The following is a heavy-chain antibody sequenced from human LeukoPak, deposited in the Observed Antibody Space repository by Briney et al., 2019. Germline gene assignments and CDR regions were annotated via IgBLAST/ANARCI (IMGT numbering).Heavy chain of an antibody. J-gene: IGHJ4*02. CDR3: ASRLPYLGAAADY. CDR2: IYYSGST. D-gene: IGHD6-13*01. CDR1: GGSISSSSYY. V-gene: IGHV4-39*07. Sequence: SETLSLTCTVSGGSISSSSYYWGWIRQPPGKGLEWIGSIYYSGSTNYNPSLKSRVTISVDTSKNQFSLKLSSVTAADTAVYYCASRLPYLGAAADYWGQGTLVTVSS.